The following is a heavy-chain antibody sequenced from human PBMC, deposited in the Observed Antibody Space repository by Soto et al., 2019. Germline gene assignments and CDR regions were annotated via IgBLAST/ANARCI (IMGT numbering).Heavy chain of an antibody. CDR2: ITWNGGNT. J-gene: IGHJ6*02. CDR1: GFRFDDYN. Sequence: GGSLRLSCAASGFRFDDYNIHWVRQAPGKGLEWVSLITWNGGNTYYADSVKDRFTISRDGTTESVSLQMTSLKREDTGLYYCARETLSFGSALDVWGQGTMVTVSS. V-gene: IGHV3-43*01. CDR3: ARETLSFGSALDV. D-gene: IGHD3-3*01.